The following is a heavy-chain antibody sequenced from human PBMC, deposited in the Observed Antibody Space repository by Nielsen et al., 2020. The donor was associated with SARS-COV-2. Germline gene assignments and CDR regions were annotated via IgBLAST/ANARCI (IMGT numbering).Heavy chain of an antibody. CDR3: AKSGYQLLWGYYYYGMDV. J-gene: IGHJ6*02. CDR2: ISSSGSTI. CDR1: GFTFSDYY. V-gene: IGHV3-11*01. D-gene: IGHD2-2*01. Sequence: GGSLRLSCAASGFTFSDYYMSWIRQAPGKGLEWVSYISSSGSTIYYADSVKGRFTISRDNAKNSLYLQMNSLRAEDTAVYYCAKSGYQLLWGYYYYGMDVWGQGTTVTVSS.